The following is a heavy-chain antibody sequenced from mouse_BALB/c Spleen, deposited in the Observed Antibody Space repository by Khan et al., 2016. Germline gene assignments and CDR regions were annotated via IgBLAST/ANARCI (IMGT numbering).Heavy chain of an antibody. Sequence: QIQLVQSGPELKKPGETVRISCKASGYTFTNYGMNWVKQAPGKGLKWMGWINTYTGVPTYADDFKGRFAFSLETSARTSYLQINHLKNEDTATYFCARPDYGSSRGFAYWGQGTPVTVSA. D-gene: IGHD1-1*01. J-gene: IGHJ3*01. CDR3: ARPDYGSSRGFAY. CDR2: INTYTGVP. V-gene: IGHV9-3-1*01. CDR1: GYTFTNYG.